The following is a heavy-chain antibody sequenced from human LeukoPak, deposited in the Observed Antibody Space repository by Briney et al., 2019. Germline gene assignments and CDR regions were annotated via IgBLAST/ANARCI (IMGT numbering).Heavy chain of an antibody. Sequence: ETLSLTCTVSGGSISSSSYYWGWIRQAPGKGLEWVANIKQDGSEKYYVDSVKGRFTISRDNAKNSLYLQMNSLRAEDTAVYYCARITGDSPYYFDYWGQGTLVTVSS. D-gene: IGHD7-27*01. CDR2: IKQDGSEK. J-gene: IGHJ4*02. V-gene: IGHV3-7*01. CDR3: ARITGDSPYYFDY. CDR1: GGSISSSSYY.